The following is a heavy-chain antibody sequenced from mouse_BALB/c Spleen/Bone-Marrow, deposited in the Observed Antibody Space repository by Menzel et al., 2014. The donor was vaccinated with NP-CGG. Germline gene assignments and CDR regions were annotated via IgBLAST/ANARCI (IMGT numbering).Heavy chain of an antibody. D-gene: IGHD2-10*02. CDR3: ARDVGYGNYFVY. CDR1: GFTFSDFY. CDR2: SRNKAKYYTT. J-gene: IGHJ3*01. Sequence: EVKLVESGGGLVQPGDSLRLSRATSGFTFSDFYMEWVRQPPGKRLEWIAASRNKAKYYTTEYSASVKGRFIVSKDTSQSALYLQMNALRAEDTAIYYCARDVGYGNYFVYWGQGTLVTVSA. V-gene: IGHV7-1*02.